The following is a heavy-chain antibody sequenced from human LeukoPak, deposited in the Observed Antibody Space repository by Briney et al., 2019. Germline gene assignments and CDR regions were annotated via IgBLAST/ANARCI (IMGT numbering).Heavy chain of an antibody. Sequence: SETLSLTCTVSGGSISSFYWSWIRQPPGKGLEWIGYIYYSGSTNYNPSLKSRVTISVDTSKNQFSLKLSSVTAADTAVYYCARPRYSSSWFPFDSWGQGTLVTVSS. CDR3: ARPRYSSSWFPFDS. D-gene: IGHD6-13*01. CDR1: GGSISSFY. CDR2: IYYSGST. V-gene: IGHV4-59*01. J-gene: IGHJ4*02.